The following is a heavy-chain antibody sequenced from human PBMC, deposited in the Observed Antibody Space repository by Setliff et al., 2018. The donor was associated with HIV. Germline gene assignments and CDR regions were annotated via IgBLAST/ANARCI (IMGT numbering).Heavy chain of an antibody. CDR2: IIPIFGTT. J-gene: IGHJ2*01. CDR1: GGTFSRYT. CDR3: ARDDHYYDSGSYYSDWYFDL. V-gene: IGHV1-69*13. Sequence: SVKVSCKASGGTFSRYTISWVRQAPGQGPEWMGGIIPIFGTTKYAQKFQGRVTITADESTSTADMELSSLRSEDTAVYYCARDDHYYDSGSYYSDWYFDLWGRGTLVTVSS. D-gene: IGHD3-10*01.